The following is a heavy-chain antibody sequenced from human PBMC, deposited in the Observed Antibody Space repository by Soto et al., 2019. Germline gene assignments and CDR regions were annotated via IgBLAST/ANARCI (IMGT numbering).Heavy chain of an antibody. CDR2: FDPENDET. D-gene: IGHD2-15*01. J-gene: IGHJ5*02. CDR1: GYTLSEVS. CDR3: AIAAYCSGATCYSDYNWFDP. V-gene: IGHV1-24*01. Sequence: ASVKVSCKVSGYTLSEVSIHWVRQTPGKGLEWMGGFDPENDETSYAQKFQGRVTPTEDTSTDTAYLELSSLRSEDTAIYYCAIAAYCSGATCYSDYNWFDPWGQGTLVTVSS.